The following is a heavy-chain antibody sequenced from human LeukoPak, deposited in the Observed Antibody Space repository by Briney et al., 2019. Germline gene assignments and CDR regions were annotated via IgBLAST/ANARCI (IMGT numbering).Heavy chain of an antibody. CDR2: IIPIFGTA. V-gene: IGHV1-69*01. D-gene: IGHD5-12*01. CDR1: GGTFSSYA. CDR3: ARGAGYSGYDRSGEFDY. J-gene: IGHJ4*02. Sequence: SVKVSCKASGGTFSSYAISWVRQAPGQGLQWMGGIIPIFGTANYAQKFQGRVTITADESTSTAYMELSSLRSEDTAVYYCARGAGYSGYDRSGEFDYWGQGTLVTVSS.